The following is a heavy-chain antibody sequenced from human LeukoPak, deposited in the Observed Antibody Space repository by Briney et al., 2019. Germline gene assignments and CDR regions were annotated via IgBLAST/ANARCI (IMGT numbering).Heavy chain of an antibody. V-gene: IGHV3-21*04. CDR2: ISTSSTYI. CDR3: ARDLTGEQQLVTQH. D-gene: IGHD6-13*01. CDR1: GFTFSSYS. Sequence: AGGSLRLSCAASGFTFSSYSMNWVRQAPGKGLEWVSSISTSSTYIYYADSVKGRFTISRDNAKNSLYLQMNSLRAEDTAVYYCARDLTGEQQLVTQHWGQGTLVTVSS. J-gene: IGHJ1*01.